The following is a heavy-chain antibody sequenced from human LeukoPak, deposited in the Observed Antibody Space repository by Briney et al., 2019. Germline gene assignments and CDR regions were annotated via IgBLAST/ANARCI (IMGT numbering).Heavy chain of an antibody. Sequence: ASVKVSCKASGYTFTSYGISWVRQAPGQGLEWMGWINTYKGDTLYAQKLQGRVTMTADTSTNTAYMELRSLRFDDTAVYYCAREFGHCYGDNCFYFFDTWGQGLRVTVSS. CDR2: INTYKGDT. V-gene: IGHV1-18*01. CDR3: AREFGHCYGDNCFYFFDT. D-gene: IGHD4-23*01. J-gene: IGHJ4*02. CDR1: GYTFTSYG.